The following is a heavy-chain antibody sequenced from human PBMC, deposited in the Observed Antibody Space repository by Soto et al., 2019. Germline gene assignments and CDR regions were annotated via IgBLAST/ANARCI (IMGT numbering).Heavy chain of an antibody. V-gene: IGHV3-74*01. Sequence: EVQLVESGGGLVQPGGSLRLSCAASGFTFSSSWMHWVRQAPGKGLVWVSRMKSDGSSITYADSVRGRFTISRDNAKNTLYLQMNSLRVEDTAVYYCARVGSGWYFDWGQGTLVTVSS. CDR3: ARVGSGWYFD. CDR1: GFTFSSSW. D-gene: IGHD6-19*01. J-gene: IGHJ4*02. CDR2: MKSDGSSI.